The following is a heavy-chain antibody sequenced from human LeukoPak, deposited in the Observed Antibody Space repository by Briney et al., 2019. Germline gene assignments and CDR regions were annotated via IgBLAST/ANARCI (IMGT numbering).Heavy chain of an antibody. CDR3: AKDPGAYYDILTGYDFDY. V-gene: IGHV3-23*01. D-gene: IGHD3-9*01. CDR1: GFTFSSYA. Sequence: GGSLRLSCAASGFTFSSYAMSWVRQVPGKGLEWVSAISGSGGSTYYADSVKGRFTISRDNSKNTLYLQMNSLRAEDTAVYYCAKDPGAYYDILTGYDFDYWGQGTLVTVSS. CDR2: ISGSGGST. J-gene: IGHJ4*02.